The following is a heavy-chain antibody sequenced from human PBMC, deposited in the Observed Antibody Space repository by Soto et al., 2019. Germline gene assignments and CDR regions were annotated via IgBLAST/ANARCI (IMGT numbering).Heavy chain of an antibody. CDR2: ISGSGGST. V-gene: IGHV3-23*01. D-gene: IGHD3-22*01. CDR1: GFTFSSYA. Sequence: VGSLRLSCAASGFTFSSYAMSWVRQAPGKGLEWVSAISGSGGSTYYADSVKGRFTISRGNSKNTLYLQMNSLRAEDTAVYYCAKDQRYYYDSSGSFDYWGQGTLVTGLL. CDR3: AKDQRYYYDSSGSFDY. J-gene: IGHJ4*02.